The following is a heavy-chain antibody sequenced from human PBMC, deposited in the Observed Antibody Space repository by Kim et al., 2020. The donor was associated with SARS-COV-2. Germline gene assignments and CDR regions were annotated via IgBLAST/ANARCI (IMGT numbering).Heavy chain of an antibody. D-gene: IGHD3-10*01. J-gene: IGHJ5*02. Sequence: GGSLRLSCAASGFTFDDYAMHWVRQAPGKGLEWVSGISWNSGSIGYADSVKGRFTISRDNAKNSLYLQMNSLRAEDTALYYCAKASITMVRGVNWFDPWGQGTLVTVSS. V-gene: IGHV3-9*01. CDR3: AKASITMVRGVNWFDP. CDR2: ISWNSGSI. CDR1: GFTFDDYA.